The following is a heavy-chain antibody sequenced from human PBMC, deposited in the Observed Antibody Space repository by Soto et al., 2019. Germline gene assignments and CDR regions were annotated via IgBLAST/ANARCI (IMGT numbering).Heavy chain of an antibody. V-gene: IGHV1-69*01. CDR3: ARGWVYDSNDYYYAY. CDR2: IIPIFGTA. D-gene: IGHD3-22*01. Sequence: QVQLVQSGAEVRKPGSSVKVSCKASGGTFSRHAISWVRQAPGQGLEWMGGIIPIFGTANHAQKFQGRVTIIADESTSTVYMELSRLRSEDTAMYYCARGWVYDSNDYYYAYWGQGTLVIVSS. J-gene: IGHJ4*02. CDR1: GGTFSRHA.